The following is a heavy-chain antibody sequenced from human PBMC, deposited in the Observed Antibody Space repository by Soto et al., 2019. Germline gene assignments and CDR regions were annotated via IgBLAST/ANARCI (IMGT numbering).Heavy chain of an antibody. CDR2: ISSSGRTI. CDR3: ARGGQQQHGMDV. CDR1: GFTFSDYY. J-gene: IGHJ6*02. Sequence: PGGSLRLSCAASGFTFSDYYMSCIRQAPGKGLEWVSYISSSGRTIYYADSVKGRFTISRDNAKNSLYLQMNSLRVEDTAVYYCARGGQQQHGMDVWGQGTTVTVSS. V-gene: IGHV3-11*01. D-gene: IGHD6-13*01.